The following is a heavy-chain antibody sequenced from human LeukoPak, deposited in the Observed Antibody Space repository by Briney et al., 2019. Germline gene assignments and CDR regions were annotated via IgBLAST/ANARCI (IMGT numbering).Heavy chain of an antibody. CDR3: ARVNTPVATFDY. CDR1: GYSICSTFY. D-gene: IGHD2-15*01. V-gene: IGHV4-38-2*02. J-gene: IGHJ4*02. Sequence: SSETLSLTCNVSGYSICSTFYGAWIRQPPGKGLEWIATISHSATTYYTPSLKSRLTMSVDTSKNQFSLKLSSVTVADTAVYYCARVNTPVATFDYWGQGTLVTVSS. CDR2: ISHSATT.